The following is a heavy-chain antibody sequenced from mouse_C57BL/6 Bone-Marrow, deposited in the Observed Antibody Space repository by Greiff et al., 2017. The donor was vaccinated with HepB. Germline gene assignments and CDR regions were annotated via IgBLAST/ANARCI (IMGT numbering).Heavy chain of an antibody. CDR2: IYPGDGDT. J-gene: IGHJ3*01. CDR1: GYAFSSYW. D-gene: IGHD3-1*01. CDR3: ARGTARGTFWFAY. V-gene: IGHV1-82*01. Sequence: QVQLKESGPELVKPGASVKLSCKASGYAFSSYWMNWVKQRPGKGLEWIGRIYPGDGDTNYNGKFKGKATLTADKSSSPAYMQLSSLTAEDSAVYVCARGTARGTFWFAYWGQGTLVTVSA.